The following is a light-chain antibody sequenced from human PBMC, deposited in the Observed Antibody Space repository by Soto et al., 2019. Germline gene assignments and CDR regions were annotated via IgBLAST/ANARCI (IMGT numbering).Light chain of an antibody. CDR1: QSVLYSPNNKNY. CDR2: WAS. CDR3: LQYINAPQT. J-gene: IGKJ1*01. V-gene: IGKV4-1*01. Sequence: DIVMTQSPDSLAVSLGERATINCKSSQSVLYSPNNKNYLAWYQQKPGQPPKLLVYWASTRESGVPDRFSGSGSETDFTLTINSLQAEDVSVYYWLQYINAPQTFGQGTKVEIK.